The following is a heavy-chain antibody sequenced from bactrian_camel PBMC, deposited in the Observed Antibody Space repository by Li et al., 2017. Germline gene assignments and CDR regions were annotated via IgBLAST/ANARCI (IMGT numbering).Heavy chain of an antibody. D-gene: IGHD6*01. Sequence: VESGGGSVQDGGSLRLSCAASGYTYSGYKRSSTCMGWFRQVPGKKREGFVVIGRDGGTSYADSVKGRFTISKDNAKRVLYLQMNNLKPDDSAMYYCAARTYGNCIVPLLRSDEYNFWGQGTQVTVS. CDR3: AARTYGNCIVPLLRSDEYNF. J-gene: IGHJ4*01. CDR2: IGRDGGT. V-gene: IGHV3S68*01. CDR1: GYTYSGYKRSSTC.